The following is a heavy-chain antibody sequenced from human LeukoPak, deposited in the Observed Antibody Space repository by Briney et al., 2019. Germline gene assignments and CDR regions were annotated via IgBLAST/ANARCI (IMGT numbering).Heavy chain of an antibody. Sequence: GESLRISCKGSGYSFTSYWISWVRQMPGKGLEWMGRIDPSDSYMNYSPSFQGHVTFSTDKSTSTAYLQWSSLKASDTAMYYCARHSSGYDSSLDYWGQGTLVTVSS. CDR3: ARHSSGYDSSLDY. CDR2: IDPSDSYM. J-gene: IGHJ4*02. D-gene: IGHD5-12*01. CDR1: GYSFTSYW. V-gene: IGHV5-10-1*01.